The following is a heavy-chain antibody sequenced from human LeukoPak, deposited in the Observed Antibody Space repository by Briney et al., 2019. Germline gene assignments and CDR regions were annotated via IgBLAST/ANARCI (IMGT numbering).Heavy chain of an antibody. Sequence: GSLRLSCAASGFTFSNYEMNWVRQAPGKGVEWVSYISSSGTTIYYAERRFTISRDNAKNSLYLLMNSLRAEDTAIYYCARGYCSGGSCYGGDYWGQGTLVTVSS. CDR2: ISSSGTTI. CDR1: GFTFSNYE. D-gene: IGHD2-15*01. V-gene: IGHV3-48*03. J-gene: IGHJ4*02. CDR3: ARGYCSGGSCYGGDY.